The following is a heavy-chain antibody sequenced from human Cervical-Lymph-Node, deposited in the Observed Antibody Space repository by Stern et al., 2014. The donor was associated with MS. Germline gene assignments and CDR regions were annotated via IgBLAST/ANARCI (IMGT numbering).Heavy chain of an antibody. CDR1: GVSVTEYY. CDR2: MYNSGST. Sequence: VQLVESGPGLVKPSETLCLTCTVSGVSVTEYYLSWIRQSPGKGLEWIGYMYNSGSTKYNPSRKSRVTISRDTSKNQLSLRLTSVTEADTAVYYCASGPDSSGFWGQGTLVTVSS. D-gene: IGHD3-22*01. V-gene: IGHV4-59*02. CDR3: ASGPDSSGF. J-gene: IGHJ4*02.